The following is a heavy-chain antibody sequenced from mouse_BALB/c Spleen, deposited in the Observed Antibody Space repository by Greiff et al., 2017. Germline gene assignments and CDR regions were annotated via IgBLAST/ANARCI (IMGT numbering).Heavy chain of an antibody. Sequence: VQLVESGPGLVAPSQSLSITCTASGFSLTSYGVHWVRQPPGKGLEWLGVIWAGGSTNYNSALMSRLSISKDNSNSQVVLKMNSRQTDDTAMYYCARGLPRWAMDYWGQGTSVTVSS. CDR3: ARGLPRWAMDY. CDR1: GFSLTSYG. D-gene: IGHD1-1*01. J-gene: IGHJ4*01. CDR2: IWAGGST. V-gene: IGHV2-9*02.